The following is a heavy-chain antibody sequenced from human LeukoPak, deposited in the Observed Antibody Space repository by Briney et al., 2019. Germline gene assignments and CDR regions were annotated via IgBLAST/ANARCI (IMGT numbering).Heavy chain of an antibody. CDR3: VRDYFCSGGTCDDCFDP. V-gene: IGHV1-18*01. CDR2: ISTYDHDT. J-gene: IGHJ5*02. CDR1: GYTFTNNG. Sequence: ASVKVSCKASGYTFTNNGISWVRQAPGQGLEWMAWISTYDHDTNYAQKFRGRVTMTTDTSTSTAYMELRSLGSDDTAVYYCVRDYFCSGGTCDDCFDPWGQGTLVTVSS. D-gene: IGHD2-15*01.